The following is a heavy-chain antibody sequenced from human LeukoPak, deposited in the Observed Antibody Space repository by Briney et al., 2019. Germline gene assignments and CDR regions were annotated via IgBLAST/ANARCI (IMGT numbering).Heavy chain of an antibody. CDR3: ARSSGSYLVILDY. D-gene: IGHD1-26*01. CDR2: INTNGANT. CDR1: GFTFKSYA. J-gene: IGHJ4*02. V-gene: IGHV3-64*04. Sequence: GGSLRLSCSASGFTFKSYAMHWVRQAPGKGLEYVSSINTNGANTYYADSVKGRFTISRDNSKNTLYLQMNSLRAEDTAVYYCARSSGSYLVILDYWGQGTLVTVSS.